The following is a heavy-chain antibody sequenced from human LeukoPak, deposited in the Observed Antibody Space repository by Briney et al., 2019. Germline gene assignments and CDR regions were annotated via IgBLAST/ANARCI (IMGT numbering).Heavy chain of an antibody. CDR2: IIHSGST. J-gene: IGHJ6*03. CDR1: GGSFSGNY. Sequence: SETLSPTCAVYGGSFSGNYWSWIRQSPGKGLEWIGEIIHSGSTNYNPSLKSRVTISVDTSKNQFSLKLSSVTAADTAVYYCARGRPAGIPAAIPQYYYYYYMDVWGKGTTVTVSS. D-gene: IGHD2-2*02. V-gene: IGHV4-34*12. CDR3: ARGRPAGIPAAIPQYYYYYYMDV.